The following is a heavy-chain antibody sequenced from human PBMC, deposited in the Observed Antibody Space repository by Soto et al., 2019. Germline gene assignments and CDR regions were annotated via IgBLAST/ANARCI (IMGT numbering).Heavy chain of an antibody. J-gene: IGHJ4*02. CDR1: GFIFRNAW. CDR2: IKRNSDGGTT. D-gene: IGHD3-10*01. V-gene: IGHV3-15*02. Sequence: EVQLVESGGALVKPEGSLRLSCVGSGFIFRNAWMTWVRQAPGKGLEWVGRIKRNSDGGTTDYAAPVKGRFTISRDDSKNPVYLQMCSLKTEDTVVYYCGGCPSGHWGQGTLVTVSS. CDR3: GGCPSGH.